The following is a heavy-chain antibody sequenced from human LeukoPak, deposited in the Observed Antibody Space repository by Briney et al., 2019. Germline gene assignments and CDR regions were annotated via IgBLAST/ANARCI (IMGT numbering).Heavy chain of an antibody. V-gene: IGHV3-48*03. CDR2: ISSSGSVI. CDR1: GFTFSTYK. D-gene: IGHD6-13*01. J-gene: IGHJ4*02. Sequence: GGSLRLSCAASGFTFSTYKMHWVRQAPGKGLEWVSYISSSGSVIYCADSVKGRFTISRDNAKNSLYLQMNSLRAEDTAVYYCAREITVAAACTFDYWGQGTLVTVSS. CDR3: AREITVAAACTFDY.